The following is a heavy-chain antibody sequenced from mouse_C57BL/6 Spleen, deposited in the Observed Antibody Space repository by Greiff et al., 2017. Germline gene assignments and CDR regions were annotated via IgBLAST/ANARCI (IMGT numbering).Heavy chain of an antibody. Sequence: VQLQQSGAELARPGASVKLSCKASGYTFTSYGISWVKQRPGQGLEWIGEIYPRSGNTYYNEKFKGKATLTADKSSSTAYMELRSLTSEDSAVYFCSRGDYDAGYYFDYWGQGTTLTVSS. CDR3: SRGDYDAGYYFDY. CDR2: IYPRSGNT. V-gene: IGHV1-81*01. J-gene: IGHJ2*01. CDR1: GYTFTSYG. D-gene: IGHD2-4*01.